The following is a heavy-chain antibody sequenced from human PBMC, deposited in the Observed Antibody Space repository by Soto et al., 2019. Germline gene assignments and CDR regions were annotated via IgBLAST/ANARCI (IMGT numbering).Heavy chain of an antibody. Sequence: SETLSLTCTVSGASISSGHSYWNWIRRLPGKGLEWLGYIYKSESTDYNPSLKSRVTISVDTSKNQISLKLTSVTAADTAVYFCAREPPPSHYYGMDVWGQGTTVTVS. CDR2: IYKSEST. V-gene: IGHV4-31*03. J-gene: IGHJ6*02. CDR1: GASISSGHSY. CDR3: AREPPPSHYYGMDV.